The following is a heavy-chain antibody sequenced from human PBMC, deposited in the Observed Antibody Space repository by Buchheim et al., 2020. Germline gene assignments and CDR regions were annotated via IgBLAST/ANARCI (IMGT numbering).Heavy chain of an antibody. CDR3: ARGPGYSGFAFHY. J-gene: IGHJ4*02. Sequence: QVQLQQWGAGLLKPSETLSLTCAVYGGSFSGYYWSWIRQPPGKGLEWIGEINHSGITNYSPSFKSRVNISVDTSKNQFSLKLASVTAADTAVYYCARGPGYSGFAFHYWGQGTL. V-gene: IGHV4-34*01. CDR2: INHSGIT. D-gene: IGHD5-12*01. CDR1: GGSFSGYY.